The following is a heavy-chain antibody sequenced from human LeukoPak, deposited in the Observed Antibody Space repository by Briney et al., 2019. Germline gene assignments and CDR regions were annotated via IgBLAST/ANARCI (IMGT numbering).Heavy chain of an antibody. Sequence: GGSLRLSCAASGFTFSSYSMNWVRQAPGKGLEWLSYISSSSNTKFYADSVKGRFTISRDNAKDSLYLLMGNLRAEDTAVYYCARAGFRFLESHYYYMDAWGNGSTVTVSS. CDR1: GFTFSSYS. V-gene: IGHV3-48*01. D-gene: IGHD3-3*01. CDR2: ISSSSNTK. J-gene: IGHJ6*03. CDR3: ARAGFRFLESHYYYMDA.